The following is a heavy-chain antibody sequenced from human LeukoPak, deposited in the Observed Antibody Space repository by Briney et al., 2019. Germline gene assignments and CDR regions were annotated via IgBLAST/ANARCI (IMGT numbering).Heavy chain of an antibody. CDR1: GFTFSSYA. J-gene: IGHJ4*02. CDR2: ISSSSSYI. V-gene: IGHV3-21*01. CDR3: ARALRSTSSGY. D-gene: IGHD2-2*01. Sequence: GGSLRLSCAASGFTFSSYAMSWVRQAPGKGLEWVSSISSSSSYIYYADSVKGRFTISRDNAKNSLYLQMNSLRAEDTAVYYCARALRSTSSGYWGQGTLVTVSS.